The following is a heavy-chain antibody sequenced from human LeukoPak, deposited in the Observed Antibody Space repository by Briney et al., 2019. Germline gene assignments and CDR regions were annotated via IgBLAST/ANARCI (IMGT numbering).Heavy chain of an antibody. J-gene: IGHJ6*02. V-gene: IGHV3-7*01. CDR2: IKQDGSEK. CDR1: GFTFSSYW. D-gene: IGHD3-3*01. Sequence: GGSLRLSCAASGFTFSSYWMSWVRQAPGKGLEWVANIKQDGSEKYYVDSVKGRFTISRDNAKNSLYLQMNSLRAEDTAVYYCARAGYYDFWSGYYPFSMDVWGQGATVTVSS. CDR3: ARAGYYDFWSGYYPFSMDV.